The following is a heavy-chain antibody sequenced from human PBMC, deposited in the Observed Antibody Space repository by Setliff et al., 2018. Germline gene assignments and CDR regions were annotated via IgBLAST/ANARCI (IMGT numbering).Heavy chain of an antibody. V-gene: IGHV5-51*01. J-gene: IGHJ5*02. D-gene: IGHD3-3*01. CDR3: ARQYYNFWSGYSPKKGWFDP. CDR2: IYPGDSDT. Sequence: GESLKISCKGSGYGFTSYWIGWVRQMPGKGLEWMGIIYPGDSDTRYSPSFQGQVTISADKSISTAYLQWSSLKASDTAMYYCARQYYNFWSGYSPKKGWFDPWGQGTLVTVSS. CDR1: GYGFTSYW.